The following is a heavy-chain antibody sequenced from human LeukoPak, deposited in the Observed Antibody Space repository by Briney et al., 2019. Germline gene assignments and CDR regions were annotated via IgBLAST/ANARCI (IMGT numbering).Heavy chain of an antibody. J-gene: IGHJ4*02. D-gene: IGHD6-13*01. CDR1: GGSISSGGYY. CDR3: ASAAAGGPDY. Sequence: SQTLSLTCTVSGGSISSGGYYWRWIRQHPGKGLEWIGYIYYSGSTYYNPSLKGRVTISVDTSKNQFSLKLSSVTAADTAVYYCASAAAGGPDYWGQGTLVTVSS. V-gene: IGHV4-31*03. CDR2: IYYSGST.